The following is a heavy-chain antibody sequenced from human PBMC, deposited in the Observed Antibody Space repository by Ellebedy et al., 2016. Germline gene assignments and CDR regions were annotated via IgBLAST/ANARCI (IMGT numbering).Heavy chain of an antibody. V-gene: IGHV1-69*04. D-gene: IGHD1-26*01. Sequence: ASVKVSCKASGGTFSSYAISWVRQAPGQGLEWMGRIIPSLGIINYAQKFQGRVTITADKSTSTAYMELSRLRSEDTAVYYCARGSGGSYGMDVWGQGTTVTVSS. CDR2: IIPSLGII. J-gene: IGHJ6*02. CDR3: ARGSGGSYGMDV. CDR1: GGTFSSYA.